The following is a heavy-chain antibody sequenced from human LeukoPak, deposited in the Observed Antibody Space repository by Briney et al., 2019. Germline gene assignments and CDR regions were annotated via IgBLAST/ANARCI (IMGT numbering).Heavy chain of an antibody. CDR3: ARVQYYGSGSYYNWFDP. CDR2: INSDGSST. D-gene: IGHD3-10*01. CDR1: GFTFSSSW. V-gene: IGHV3-74*01. J-gene: IGHJ5*02. Sequence: GGSLRLSCAASGFTFSSSWMHWVRQAPGKGLVWVSRINSDGSSTTYADSVKGRFTISRDNAKNTLYLQMNSLRAEDTAVHYCARVQYYGSGSYYNWFDPWGQGTLVTVSS.